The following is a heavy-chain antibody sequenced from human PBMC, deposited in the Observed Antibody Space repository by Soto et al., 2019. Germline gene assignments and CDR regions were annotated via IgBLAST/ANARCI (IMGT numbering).Heavy chain of an antibody. CDR3: ARDGCSSTSCYAVVMLDP. J-gene: IGHJ5*02. V-gene: IGHV1-69*04. CDR1: GGTFSSYT. D-gene: IGHD2-2*01. Sequence: GASVKVSCKASGGTFSSYTISWVRQAPGQGLEWMGRIIPILGIANYAQKFQGRVTITADKSTSTAYMELSSLRSEDTAVYYCARDGCSSTSCYAVVMLDPWGQGTLVTVSS. CDR2: IIPILGIA.